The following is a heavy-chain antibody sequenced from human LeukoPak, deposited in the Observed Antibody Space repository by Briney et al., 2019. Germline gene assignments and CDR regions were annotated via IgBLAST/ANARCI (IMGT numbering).Heavy chain of an antibody. CDR3: ANAFDY. CDR1: GLTFTRYD. V-gene: IGHV3-30*02. J-gene: IGHJ4*02. CDR2: IRYDGSDK. Sequence: GGSLRLSCAASGLTFTRYDMHWVRQAPSKGLEWVAFIRYDGSDKYYGDSVKGRFTISRDNSKNTLSLQMSSLRAEDSAIYYCANAFDYWGQGTLVTVSS.